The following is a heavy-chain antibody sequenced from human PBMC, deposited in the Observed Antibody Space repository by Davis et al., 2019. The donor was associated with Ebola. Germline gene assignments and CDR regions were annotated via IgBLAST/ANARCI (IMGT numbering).Heavy chain of an antibody. V-gene: IGHV3-23*01. CDR2: ISGSGGST. Sequence: GESLKISCAASGFTFSSYAMSWVRQAPGKGLEWVSAISGSGGSTYYADSVKGRFTISRDNSKNTLYLQMNSLRAEDTAVYYCARSTVTTFYYYYGMDVWGQGTTVTVSS. J-gene: IGHJ6*02. CDR3: ARSTVTTFYYYYGMDV. D-gene: IGHD4-11*01. CDR1: GFTFSSYA.